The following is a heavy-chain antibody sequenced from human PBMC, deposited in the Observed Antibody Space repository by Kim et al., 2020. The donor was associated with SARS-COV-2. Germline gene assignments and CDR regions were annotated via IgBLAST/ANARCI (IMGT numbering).Heavy chain of an antibody. Sequence: SETLSLTCTVSGYFISSGYYWGWIRQPPGKGLEWIGSIYHSGSTYYNPSLKSRVTISVDTSKNQFSLKLTSVTAADTAEYYCARVGTIATAPGFWGQGT. J-gene: IGHJ4*02. CDR2: IYHSGST. D-gene: IGHD6-13*01. CDR1: GYFISSGYY. CDR3: ARVGTIATAPGF. V-gene: IGHV4-38-2*02.